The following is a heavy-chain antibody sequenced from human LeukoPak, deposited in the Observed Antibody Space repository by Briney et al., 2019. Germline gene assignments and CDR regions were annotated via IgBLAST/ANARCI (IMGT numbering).Heavy chain of an antibody. D-gene: IGHD2-15*01. J-gene: IGHJ4*02. CDR2: ISSSSSYT. Sequence: PGGSLRLSCAASGFTLSDYYMSWIRQAPGEGLGWVSYISSSSSYTNYADSVKGRFTISRDNAKNSLYLQMDSLRAEDTAVYYCARDCSGGSCCDYWGQGTLVTVSS. CDR1: GFTLSDYY. V-gene: IGHV3-11*06. CDR3: ARDCSGGSCCDY.